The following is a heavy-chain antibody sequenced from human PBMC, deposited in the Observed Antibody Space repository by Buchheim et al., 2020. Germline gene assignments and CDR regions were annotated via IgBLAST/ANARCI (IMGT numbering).Heavy chain of an antibody. Sequence: QVQLVQSGAEVKKPGASVKVSCKASGYTFTSYYMHWVRQAPGQGLEWMGIINPSGGSTSYAQKFQGRVTMTRDTSTSTVYMELSSLRSEDTAVYFCARERFQIFGGLDALDYWGQGTL. CDR3: ARERFQIFGGLDALDY. CDR2: INPSGGST. J-gene: IGHJ4*02. D-gene: IGHD3-3*01. CDR1: GYTFTSYY. V-gene: IGHV1-46*01.